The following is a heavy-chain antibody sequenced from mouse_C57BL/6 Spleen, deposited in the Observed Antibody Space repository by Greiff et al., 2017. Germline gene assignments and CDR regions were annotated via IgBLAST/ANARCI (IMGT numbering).Heavy chain of an antibody. J-gene: IGHJ4*01. CDR2: IYPGDGDT. CDR3: ARGGDYDYNGDAMDY. Sequence: VQLQQSGPELVKPGASVKISCKASGYAFSSSWMNWVKQRPGKGLEWIGRIYPGDGDTNYNGKFKGKATLTADKSSSTAYMQLSSLTSEDSAVYFCARGGDYDYNGDAMDYWGQGTSVTVSS. V-gene: IGHV1-82*01. CDR1: GYAFSSSW. D-gene: IGHD2-4*01.